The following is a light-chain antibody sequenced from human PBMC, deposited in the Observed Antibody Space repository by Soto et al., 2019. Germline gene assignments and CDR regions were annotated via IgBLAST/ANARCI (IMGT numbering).Light chain of an antibody. V-gene: IGKV3-15*01. CDR1: QSVSSN. Sequence: EILMTQSPATLSVSPGDRATLSCSASQSVSSNLAWYQQKPGQAPRLLIYGASTRATGIPARFSGSGSGTEFTLTSSSQQSEDFAVYYCQQYNNCPPITFGQGTLLEI. CDR2: GAS. CDR3: QQYNNCPPIT. J-gene: IGKJ5*01.